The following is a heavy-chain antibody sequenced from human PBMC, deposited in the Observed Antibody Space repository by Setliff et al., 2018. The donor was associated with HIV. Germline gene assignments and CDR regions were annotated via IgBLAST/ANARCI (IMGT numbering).Heavy chain of an antibody. D-gene: IGHD3-22*01. Sequence: SETLSLTCAVYGESFSGYYWNWIRQPPGKGLEWIGEINHSGSTKYNPSHKSRVTISVDTSKKQFSLKLSSVTATDTAVYYCARGFSGHYSFTGYMDVWGKGTTVTVS. CDR3: ARGFSGHYSFTGYMDV. CDR2: INHSGST. V-gene: IGHV4-34*01. J-gene: IGHJ6*03. CDR1: GESFSGYY.